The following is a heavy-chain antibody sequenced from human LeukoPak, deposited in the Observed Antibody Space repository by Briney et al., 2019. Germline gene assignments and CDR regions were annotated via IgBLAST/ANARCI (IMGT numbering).Heavy chain of an antibody. J-gene: IGHJ4*02. V-gene: IGHV3-21*01. D-gene: IGHD1-26*01. CDR1: GFIFSDYG. CDR2: IGSSSNYI. Sequence: GSLRLSCAASGFIFSDYGINWVRQAPGKGLEWVSSIGSSSNYIDYADSVKGRFTISRDNAKNSLYLQMNSLRAEDTAVYYCARDESGSYSNDYWGQGTLVTVSS. CDR3: ARDESGSYSNDY.